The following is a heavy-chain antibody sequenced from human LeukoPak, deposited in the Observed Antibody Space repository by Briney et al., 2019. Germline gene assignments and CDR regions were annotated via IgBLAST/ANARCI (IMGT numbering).Heavy chain of an antibody. CDR3: ARDTDYAFDI. D-gene: IGHD3/OR15-3a*01. CDR1: GFTFSSYE. Sequence: PGGSLRLSCAASGFTFSSYEMNWVRQAPGKGLEWVSYISSSGSTIYYADSVKGRFTISRDNAKNSLYLQMNSLRAEDTAVYYCARDTDYAFDIWGQGTMVTVSS. CDR2: ISSSGSTI. J-gene: IGHJ3*02. V-gene: IGHV3-48*03.